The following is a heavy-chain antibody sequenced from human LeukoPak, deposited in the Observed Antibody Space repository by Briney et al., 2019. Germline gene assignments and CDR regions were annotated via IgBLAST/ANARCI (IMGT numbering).Heavy chain of an antibody. D-gene: IGHD2-2*01. J-gene: IGHJ5*02. CDR2: IYYSETT. Sequence: SETLSLTCTVSGGSISSSTSFWGWIRQPPGKGLEWLGIIYYSETTYYNPSLKSRVTISVDTSKNQFSLKLSSVTAADTAEYYCARRGLYGSSPFDPWGQGTLVTVSS. CDR1: GGSISSSTSF. V-gene: IGHV4-39*01. CDR3: ARRGLYGSSPFDP.